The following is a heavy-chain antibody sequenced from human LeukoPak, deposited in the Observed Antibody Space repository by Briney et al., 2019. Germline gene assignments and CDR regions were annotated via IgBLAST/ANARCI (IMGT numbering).Heavy chain of an antibody. CDR2: IYTSGST. Sequence: SETLSLTCTVSGGSISSYYWSWIRQPAGKGLEWIGRIYTSGSTNYNPSLKSRVTMSVDTSKNQFSLKLSSVTAADTAVYYCARDLYSGTEGPFDYWGQGTLVTVSS. D-gene: IGHD6-19*01. CDR3: ARDLYSGTEGPFDY. V-gene: IGHV4-4*07. CDR1: GGSISSYY. J-gene: IGHJ4*02.